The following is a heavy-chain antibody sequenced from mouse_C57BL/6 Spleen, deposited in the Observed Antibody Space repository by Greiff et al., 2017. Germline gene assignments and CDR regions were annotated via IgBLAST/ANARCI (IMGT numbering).Heavy chain of an antibody. Sequence: VQLQQPGAELVKPGASVKRSCKASGYTFTSYWITWVKQRPGQGLEWIGDIYPGSGSTNYNEKFKSKATLTVDTSSSTAYMQLSSLTSEDSAVYYCARQIYYGNLYYFDYWGQGTTLTVSS. D-gene: IGHD2-1*01. V-gene: IGHV1-55*01. CDR3: ARQIYYGNLYYFDY. CDR2: IYPGSGST. J-gene: IGHJ2*01. CDR1: GYTFTSYW.